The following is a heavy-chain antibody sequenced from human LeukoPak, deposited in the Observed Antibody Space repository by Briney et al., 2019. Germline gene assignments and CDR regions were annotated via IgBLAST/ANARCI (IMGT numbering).Heavy chain of an antibody. D-gene: IGHD1-26*01. CDR2: IYYSGST. CDR1: GGSISSSSYY. Sequence: SETLSLTCTVSGGSISSSSYYWGWIRQLPGKGLEWIGSIYYSGSTYYNPSLKSRVTISVDTSKNQFSLKLSSVTAADTAVYYCARKTMSGSLGDYWGQGTLVTVSS. CDR3: ARKTMSGSLGDY. J-gene: IGHJ4*02. V-gene: IGHV4-39*07.